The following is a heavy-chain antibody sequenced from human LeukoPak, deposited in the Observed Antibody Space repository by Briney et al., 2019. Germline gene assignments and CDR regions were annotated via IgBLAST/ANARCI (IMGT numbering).Heavy chain of an antibody. J-gene: IGHJ3*02. Sequence: GGSLRLSCAASGFTFSTYWMHWVRQAPGKGLLWVSVIYSGGSTDYADSVKGRFTISRDTSKNTLYLQMNSLRVEDTAVYYCARSSHYDILTGYSEEDAFDIWGQGTMVTVSS. CDR3: ARSSHYDILTGYSEEDAFDI. CDR2: IYSGGST. CDR1: GFTFSTYW. V-gene: IGHV3-53*01. D-gene: IGHD3-9*01.